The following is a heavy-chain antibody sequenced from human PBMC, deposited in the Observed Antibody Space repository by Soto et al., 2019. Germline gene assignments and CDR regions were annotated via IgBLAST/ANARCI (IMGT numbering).Heavy chain of an antibody. D-gene: IGHD3-22*01. CDR3: ARDQGYYDSSGYFHS. J-gene: IGHJ4*02. Sequence: GGSLRLSCATSGFTFSRYAMSWVRQAPGKGLEWVSTISGSGGSTFYADSVKGRFTISRDNSKNTLSLEMNSLRADDTAVYYCARDQGYYDSSGYFHSWGQGILVTVSS. CDR1: GFTFSRYA. V-gene: IGHV3-23*01. CDR2: ISGSGGST.